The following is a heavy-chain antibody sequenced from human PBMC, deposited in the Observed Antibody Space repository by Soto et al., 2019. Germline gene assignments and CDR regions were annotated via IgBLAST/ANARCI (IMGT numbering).Heavy chain of an antibody. J-gene: IGHJ4*02. CDR2: ISYDGSNK. Sequence: QVQLVESGGGVVQPGRSLRLSCAASGFTFSSYAMHWVRQAPGKGLEWVAVISYDGSNKYYADSVKGRFTISRDNSKNTLYLQMNSLRAEDTAVYYCARDGYGGNSVMDYWGQGTLVTVSS. CDR3: ARDGYGGNSVMDY. V-gene: IGHV3-30-3*01. CDR1: GFTFSSYA. D-gene: IGHD4-17*01.